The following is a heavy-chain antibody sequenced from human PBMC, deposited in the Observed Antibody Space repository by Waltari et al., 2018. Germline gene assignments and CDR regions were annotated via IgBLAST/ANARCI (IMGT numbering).Heavy chain of an antibody. J-gene: IGHJ4*02. V-gene: IGHV3-7*01. CDR3: ARVSGKLGYSSDWKLLDY. D-gene: IGHD6-19*01. CDR2: IKQDGSEK. Sequence: EVQLVESGGGLVQPGGSLRLSCAASGFTFSSSWMRWVRQAPGQWLEWVANIKQDGSEKYYVDSVKGRSTISRDNAKNSLYLQMNSLRAEDTAVYYCARVSGKLGYSSDWKLLDYWGQGTLVTVSS. CDR1: GFTFSSSW.